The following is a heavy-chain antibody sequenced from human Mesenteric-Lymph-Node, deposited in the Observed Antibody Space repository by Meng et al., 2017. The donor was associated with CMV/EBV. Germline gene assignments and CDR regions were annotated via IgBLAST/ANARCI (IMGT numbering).Heavy chain of an antibody. CDR2: ISYDGSNK. CDR3: ARGTDY. CDR1: GFTFSSYA. J-gene: IGHJ4*02. Sequence: SLRLSCAASGFTFSSYAMHWVRQAPGKGLEWVAVISYDGSNKYYADSVKGRFTISRDNSKNTLYLQMNSLRAEDTAVYYCARGTDYWGQGTLVTVSS. V-gene: IGHV3-30-3*01.